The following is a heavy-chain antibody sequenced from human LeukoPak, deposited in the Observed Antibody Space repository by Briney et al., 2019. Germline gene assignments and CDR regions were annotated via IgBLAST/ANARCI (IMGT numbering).Heavy chain of an antibody. D-gene: IGHD3-22*01. CDR3: AKVPSITMIIVEFDY. J-gene: IGHJ4*02. CDR2: IYTSDYT. CDR1: GFTVSSNY. V-gene: IGHV3-66*01. Sequence: PGGSLRLSCAASGFTVSSNYMSWVRQAPGKGLEWVSVIYTSDYTYYADSVKSRFTISRDNSKNTLYLQMSSLRAEDTAVYYCAKVPSITMIIVEFDYWGQGTLVTVSS.